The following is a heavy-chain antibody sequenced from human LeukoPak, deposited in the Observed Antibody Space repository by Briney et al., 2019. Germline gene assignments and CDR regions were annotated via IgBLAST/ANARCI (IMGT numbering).Heavy chain of an antibody. V-gene: IGHV3-7*01. J-gene: IGHJ4*02. CDR3: ARDWFHAIDY. CDR2: IKQDGSEK. Sequence: GGSLRLSCAASGFTFNTYWMSWVRQVPGKGLEWVANIKQDGSEKYYVDSVKGRFTISRDNAKNSLYLQMNSLRAEDTAVYYCARDWFHAIDYWGQGTLVTVSS. CDR1: GFTFNTYW. D-gene: IGHD2/OR15-2a*01.